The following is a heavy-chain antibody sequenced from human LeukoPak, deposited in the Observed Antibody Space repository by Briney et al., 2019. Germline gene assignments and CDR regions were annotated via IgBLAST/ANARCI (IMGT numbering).Heavy chain of an antibody. J-gene: IGHJ3*02. CDR3: ARLTGELLRSLHAFDI. Sequence: ASVKVSCKASGYTFTSYYMHWVRQAPGQGLEWVGIINPSGGSTSYAQKFQGRVTMTRDTSTSTVYMELSSLRSEDTAVYYCARLTGELLRSLHAFDIWGQGTMVTVSS. D-gene: IGHD1-26*01. CDR1: GYTFTSYY. V-gene: IGHV1-46*01. CDR2: INPSGGST.